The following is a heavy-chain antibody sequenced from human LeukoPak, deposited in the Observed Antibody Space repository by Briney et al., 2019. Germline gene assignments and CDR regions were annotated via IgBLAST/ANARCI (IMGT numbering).Heavy chain of an antibody. CDR1: GSSISDNYY. V-gene: IGHV4-38-2*02. Sequence: PSETLSLTCTIFGSSISDNYYWGWIRRPPGKGLGWIGSVCHSGSTYYNPSLKSRVTLSVDTSNNHFSLKLRSVTAADTAVYYCARHNYYHFWSTLNWFDPWGQGTLVTVSS. J-gene: IGHJ5*02. CDR3: ARHNYYHFWSTLNWFDP. D-gene: IGHD3-3*01. CDR2: VCHSGST.